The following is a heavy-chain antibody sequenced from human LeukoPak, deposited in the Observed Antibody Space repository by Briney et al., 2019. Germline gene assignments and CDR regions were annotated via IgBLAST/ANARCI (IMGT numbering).Heavy chain of an antibody. D-gene: IGHD7-27*01. CDR3: AKAWGNYFDN. Sequence: GGSLRLSCAASEFTFGTYGMHWVRQAPGEGLEWVAFIRYDGSNKYYADSVKGRFTISRDNSKNTLYLQMSSLRGEDTAVYYCAKAWGNYFDNWGQGTLVTVSS. CDR2: IRYDGSNK. CDR1: EFTFGTYG. J-gene: IGHJ4*02. V-gene: IGHV3-30*02.